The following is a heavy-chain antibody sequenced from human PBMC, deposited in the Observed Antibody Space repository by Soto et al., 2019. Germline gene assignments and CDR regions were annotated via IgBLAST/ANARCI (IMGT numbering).Heavy chain of an antibody. CDR3: ARGILRPNHYMDV. J-gene: IGHJ6*03. V-gene: IGHV4-31*03. Sequence: QVQLQESGPGLVKPSQTLSLTCIVSGDSISRGGYFWTWIRQHPGKGLEWIGYIYDRGGAFYNPYLKSRVTMSVDTSKNQFSLNVRSVTAADTAVFYCARGILRPNHYMDVWGKGTAVAVSS. CDR1: GDSISRGGYF. D-gene: IGHD1-26*01. CDR2: IYDRGGA.